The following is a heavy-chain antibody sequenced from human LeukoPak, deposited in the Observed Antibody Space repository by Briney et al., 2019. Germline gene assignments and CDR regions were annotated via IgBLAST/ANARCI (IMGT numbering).Heavy chain of an antibody. D-gene: IGHD2-15*01. CDR1: GGSISSYY. Sequence: SETLSLTCTVSGGSISSYYWSWIRQPPGKGLEWIGYIYYSGSTNYNPSLKSRVTISVDTSKNQFSLKLSSVTAADTAMYYCAGGYCSCGSCPSSLDYWGQGTLVTVSS. V-gene: IGHV4-59*08. CDR3: AGGYCSCGSCPSSLDY. CDR2: IYYSGST. J-gene: IGHJ4*02.